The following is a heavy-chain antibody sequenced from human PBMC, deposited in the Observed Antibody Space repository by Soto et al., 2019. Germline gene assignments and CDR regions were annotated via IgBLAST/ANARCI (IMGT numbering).Heavy chain of an antibody. CDR1: GFTFSSYA. V-gene: IGHV3-23*01. J-gene: IGHJ4*02. Sequence: EVQLLESGGGLVQPGGSLRLSCAASGFTFSSYAMSWVRQAPGKGLEWVSAISGSGGSTYYADSVKGRFTISRDNSKNTLYLQLNSLRVEDTAVYYCAKDTPRVTGMPDYWGQGTLVTVSS. D-gene: IGHD1-20*01. CDR3: AKDTPRVTGMPDY. CDR2: ISGSGGST.